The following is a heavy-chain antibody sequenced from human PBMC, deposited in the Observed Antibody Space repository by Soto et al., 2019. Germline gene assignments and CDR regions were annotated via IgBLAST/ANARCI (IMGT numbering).Heavy chain of an antibody. V-gene: IGHV4-34*01. CDR2: INHSGST. D-gene: IGHD2-2*01. CDR3: ARGFSDCSSTSCYSH. J-gene: IGHJ4*02. CDR1: GGSFSGYY. Sequence: QVQLQQWGAGLLKPSETLSLTCAVYGGSFSGYYWSWIRQPPGKGLEWIGEINHSGSTNYNPSLKSRVTISVDTSKNQFSLKLSSVTAADTAVYYCARGFSDCSSTSCYSHCGQGTLVTVSS.